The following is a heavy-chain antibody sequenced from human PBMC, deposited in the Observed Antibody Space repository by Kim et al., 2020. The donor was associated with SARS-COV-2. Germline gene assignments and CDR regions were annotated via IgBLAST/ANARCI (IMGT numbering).Heavy chain of an antibody. CDR1: GYTFTSYY. V-gene: IGHV1-46*01. CDR2: INPSGGST. CDR3: ARDPPTLLRYFDGTNYYYGMDV. J-gene: IGHJ6*02. D-gene: IGHD3-9*01. Sequence: ASVKVSCKASGYTFTSYYMHWVRQAPGQGLEWMGIINPSGGSTSYAQKFQGRVTMTRDTSTSTVYMELSSLRSEDTAVYYCARDPPTLLRYFDGTNYYYGMDVWGQGTTVTVSS.